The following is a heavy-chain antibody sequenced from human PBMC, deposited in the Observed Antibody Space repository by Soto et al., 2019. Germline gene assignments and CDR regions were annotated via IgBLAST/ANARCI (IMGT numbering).Heavy chain of an antibody. CDR3: ASSPTYYYDSSDAFDI. V-gene: IGHV3-11*01. CDR2: ISSSGSTI. Sequence: GGSLRLSCAASGFTFSDYYMSWIRQAPGKGLEWVSYISSSGSTIYYADSVKGRFTISRDNAKNSLYLQMNGLRAEDTAVYYCASSPTYYYDSSDAFDIWGQGTMVTVSS. D-gene: IGHD3-22*01. CDR1: GFTFSDYY. J-gene: IGHJ3*02.